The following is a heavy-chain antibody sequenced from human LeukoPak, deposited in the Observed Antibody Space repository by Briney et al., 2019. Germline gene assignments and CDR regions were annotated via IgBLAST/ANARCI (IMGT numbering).Heavy chain of an antibody. Sequence: GGSLRLSCAASGFTFSHYGMNWVRQAPGKGLEWVSSITSSSTYIYYADSVKGRFTISRDNAKNSLYLQMNSLRVEDTAVYYCARDPYSGSYGDYYYYYMDVWGKGTTVTISS. V-gene: IGHV3-21*01. D-gene: IGHD1-26*01. J-gene: IGHJ6*03. CDR1: GFTFSHYG. CDR2: ITSSSTYI. CDR3: ARDPYSGSYGDYYYYYMDV.